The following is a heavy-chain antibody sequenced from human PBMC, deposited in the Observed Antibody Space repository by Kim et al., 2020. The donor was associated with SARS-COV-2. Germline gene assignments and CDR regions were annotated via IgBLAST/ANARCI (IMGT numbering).Heavy chain of an antibody. CDR2: IYYSGST. CDR1: CGSISSGDYY. J-gene: IGHJ4*02. CDR3: ARGGYYNILTGYFPVDY. Sequence: SETLSLTCSVSCGSISSGDYYWSWIRQHPGKGLEWIGYIYYSGSTYYNPSLKSRVTISVDTSKNQFSLRLSSVTAADTAVYYCARGGYYNILTGYFPVDYWGQGTLVTVSS. V-gene: IGHV4-31*03. D-gene: IGHD3-9*01.